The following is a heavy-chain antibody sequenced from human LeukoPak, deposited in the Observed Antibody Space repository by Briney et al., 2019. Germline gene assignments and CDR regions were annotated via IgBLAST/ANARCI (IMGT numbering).Heavy chain of an antibody. Sequence: PGGSLRLSCAASGFTVSSNYMSWVRQAPGKGPEWVSVIYSGGSTYYADSVKGRFTISRDNSKNTLYLQMDSLRAEDTAVYYCARASYYSDFDYWGQGTLVTVSS. V-gene: IGHV3-53*01. D-gene: IGHD3-10*01. CDR3: ARASYYSDFDY. J-gene: IGHJ4*02. CDR1: GFTVSSNY. CDR2: IYSGGST.